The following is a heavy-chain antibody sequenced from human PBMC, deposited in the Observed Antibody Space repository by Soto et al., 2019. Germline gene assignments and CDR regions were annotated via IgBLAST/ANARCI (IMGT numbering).Heavy chain of an antibody. V-gene: IGHV4-39*01. D-gene: IGHD3-3*01. Sequence: SETLSLTCTVSGGSISSSSYYWGWIRQPPGKGLEWIGSVYYSGSTYYNPSLKSRLSISVDTPKNQFSLKLSSVTAADTAVYYCASGDFWSGYFSWFDPWGQGTLVTVSS. CDR3: ASGDFWSGYFSWFDP. CDR2: VYYSGST. CDR1: GGSISSSSYY. J-gene: IGHJ5*02.